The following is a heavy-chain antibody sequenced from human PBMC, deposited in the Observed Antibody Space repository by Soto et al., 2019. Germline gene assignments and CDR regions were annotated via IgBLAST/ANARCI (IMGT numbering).Heavy chain of an antibody. D-gene: IGHD4-17*01. Sequence: GGSLRLSCSASGFTFRSYGMHWVRQGPGKGLEWVAVILYDGSNQHYAHPVKGRFTISRDNSKNTVFLEMNSLRAEDTAVYYCAREPSTVTTLYYFHYWGQGALVTVSS. CDR3: AREPSTVTTLYYFHY. CDR2: ILYDGSNQ. V-gene: IGHV3-30*03. J-gene: IGHJ4*02. CDR1: GFTFRSYG.